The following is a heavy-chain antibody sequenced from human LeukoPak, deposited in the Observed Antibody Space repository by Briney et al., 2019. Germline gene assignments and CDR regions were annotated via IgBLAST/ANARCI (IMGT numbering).Heavy chain of an antibody. D-gene: IGHD5-24*01. CDR3: ARDKMSTSSAGY. J-gene: IGHJ4*02. CDR1: GFTFSSYW. CDR2: LKQDGSEE. Sequence: PGGSLRLSCAASGFTFSSYWMNWVRQAPGRGLEWLANLKQDGSEEYYVDSVKGRFTISRDNAKNSLYLQMNSLRAEDTAVYYCARDKMSTSSAGYWGQGTLVTVSS. V-gene: IGHV3-7*01.